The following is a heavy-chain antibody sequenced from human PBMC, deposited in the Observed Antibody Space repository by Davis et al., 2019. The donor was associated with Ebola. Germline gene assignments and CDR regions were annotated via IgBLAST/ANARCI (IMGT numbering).Heavy chain of an antibody. CDR3: ARLGTSADYYAMDV. V-gene: IGHV1-8*01. Sequence: ASVKVSCKASGYTFTSYDINWVRQATGQGLEWMGWMNPNSGNTGYAQKFQGRVTITRDTSATTAYMELSSLRSEDTAVYYCARLGTSADYYAMDVWGQGTTVTVSS. CDR2: MNPNSGNT. J-gene: IGHJ6*02. CDR1: GYTFTSYD.